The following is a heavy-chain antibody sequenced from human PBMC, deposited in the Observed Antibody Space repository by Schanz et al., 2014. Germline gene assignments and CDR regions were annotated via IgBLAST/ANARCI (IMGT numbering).Heavy chain of an antibody. CDR3: ARLGTGMAVAGSVIDSYYYYMDV. CDR2: MNPNSGNP. V-gene: IGHV1-8*02. Sequence: QVPLVQSGAEVKKPGSSVKVSCKASGGTFSSYSISWVRQAPGQGLEWLGWMNPNSGNPGFAQKFRGRVTMTRNTSISTAYMELSSLRSEDTAVYYCARLGTGMAVAGSVIDSYYYYMDVWGKGTSVTVSS. CDR1: GGTFSSYS. J-gene: IGHJ6*03. D-gene: IGHD6-19*01.